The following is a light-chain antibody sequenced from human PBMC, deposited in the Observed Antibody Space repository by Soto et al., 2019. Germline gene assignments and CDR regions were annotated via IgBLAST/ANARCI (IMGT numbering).Light chain of an antibody. CDR3: QQRSNWPALT. CDR2: DAS. V-gene: IGKV3-11*01. Sequence: IGLTQSPATLSLSPGERATLSCRASQSVSSYLAWYPQKPGQAPMLLIYDASNRATGIPARFSGSGSGTDFTLTISSLEPEDFAVYYCQQRSNWPALTVGGGTKVEIK. J-gene: IGKJ4*01. CDR1: QSVSSY.